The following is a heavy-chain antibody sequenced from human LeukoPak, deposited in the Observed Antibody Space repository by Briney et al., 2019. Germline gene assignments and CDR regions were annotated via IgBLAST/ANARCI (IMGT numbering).Heavy chain of an antibody. CDR2: IAPSSGTT. CDR3: ARTSGSSAVPFDY. V-gene: IGHV1-46*01. J-gene: IGHJ4*02. D-gene: IGHD3-10*01. Sequence: ASVKVSCKASGYTFTSNYMHWVRPAPGQGLEWMGVIAPSSGTTSYAQKFQGRVTITSDTSTSTLYMELSSLTSEDTAVYCCARTSGSSAVPFDYGGQGTLVTVSS. CDR1: GYTFTSNY.